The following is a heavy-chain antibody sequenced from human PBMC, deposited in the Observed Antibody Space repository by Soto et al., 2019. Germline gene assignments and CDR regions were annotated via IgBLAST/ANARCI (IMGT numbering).Heavy chain of an antibody. D-gene: IGHD3-3*01. CDR2: IYTSGST. CDR1: CGSISSYY. J-gene: IGHJ6*02. Sequence: SETLSLTCTVSCGSISSYYWSWIRQPAGKGLEWIGRIYTSGSTNYNPSLKSRVTMSVDTSKNQFSLKLSSVTAADTAVYYCARDRVWSGYTRYYYYGMDVWGQGTTVTVSS. V-gene: IGHV4-4*07. CDR3: ARDRVWSGYTRYYYYGMDV.